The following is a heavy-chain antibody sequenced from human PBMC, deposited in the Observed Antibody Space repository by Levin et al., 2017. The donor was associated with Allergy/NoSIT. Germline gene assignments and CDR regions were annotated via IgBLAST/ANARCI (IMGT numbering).Heavy chain of an antibody. J-gene: IGHJ4*02. D-gene: IGHD1/OR15-1a*01. CDR3: ARGSSGNNFDS. V-gene: IGHV3-74*03. CDR1: GFTFSSYW. CDR2: INSDETIA. Sequence: GGSLRLSCAASGFTFSSYWMHWVRQAPGKGLMWVSRINSDETIATYADSVRGRFTVSRDNAKNTVYLQMNSLRADDTALYYCARGSSGNNFDSWGQGALVTVSS.